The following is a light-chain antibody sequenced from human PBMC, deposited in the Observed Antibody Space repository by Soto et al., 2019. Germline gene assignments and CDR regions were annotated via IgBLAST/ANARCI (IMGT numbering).Light chain of an antibody. CDR3: LQYSTWPPLYT. J-gene: IGKJ2*01. Sequence: EIVMTQSPATLSVSPGERVTLSCRASQSVSSYLAWYQQKPGQAPRLLISDASTRATDIPDRFSGSGSWTDFALTISSLQSTDLAVYYCLQYSTWPPLYTFGQGTKLEIK. CDR1: QSVSSY. CDR2: DAS. V-gene: IGKV3-15*01.